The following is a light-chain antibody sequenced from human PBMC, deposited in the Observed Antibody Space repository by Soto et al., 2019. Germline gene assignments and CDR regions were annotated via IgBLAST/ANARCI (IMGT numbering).Light chain of an antibody. J-gene: IGKJ4*01. CDR3: QQRSNWLT. CDR2: DAS. Sequence: EIVLTQSPGTLSLSPGERATLSCRASQSVSSSLAWYQHKPGQAPRLLIYDASRRATGIPARFSGSGSGTDFTLTISSLEPEDFAVYYCQQRSNWLTFGGGTKVDIK. CDR1: QSVSSS. V-gene: IGKV3-11*01.